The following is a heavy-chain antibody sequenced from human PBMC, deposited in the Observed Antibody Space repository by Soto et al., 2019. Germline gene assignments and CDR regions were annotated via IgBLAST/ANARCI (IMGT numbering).Heavy chain of an antibody. V-gene: IGHV3-7*01. Sequence: GGSLRLSCAASGFTFSNYWMSWVRQAPGKGPEWLANIKQDGSEKYYMDSVMGRFTISRDNAKNSLYLQMNSLKADDAAVYYCARADGNILTPDGYWGQGTLVTVSS. D-gene: IGHD3-9*01. J-gene: IGHJ4*02. CDR1: GFTFSNYW. CDR2: IKQDGSEK. CDR3: ARADGNILTPDGY.